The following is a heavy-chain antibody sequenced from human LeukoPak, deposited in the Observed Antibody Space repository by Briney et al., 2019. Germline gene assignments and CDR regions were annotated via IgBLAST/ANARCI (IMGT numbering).Heavy chain of an antibody. D-gene: IGHD5-18*01. CDR1: GYTFTSYD. CDR3: ARWREIMDTAMVTGFAFDI. V-gene: IGHV1-8*01. Sequence: VASVKVSCEASGYTFTSYDINWVRQATGQGLEWMGWMNPNSGNTGYAQKFQGRVTMTRNTSISTAYMELSSLRSEDTAVYYCARWREIMDTAMVTGFAFDIWGQGTMVTVSS. CDR2: MNPNSGNT. J-gene: IGHJ3*02.